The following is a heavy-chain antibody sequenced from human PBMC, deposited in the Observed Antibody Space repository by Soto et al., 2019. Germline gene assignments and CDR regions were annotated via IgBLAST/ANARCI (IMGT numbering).Heavy chain of an antibody. J-gene: IGHJ4*02. D-gene: IGHD5-18*01. CDR2: ISYDGSNK. V-gene: IGHV3-30*18. CDR3: AKDRSRAAMVMDY. Sequence: QVQLVESGGGVVQPGRSLRLSCAASGFTFSSYGMHWVRQAPGKGLEWVAVISYDGSNKYYADSVKGRFTISRDNSKNTLYLQMNSLRAEDTAVYYCAKDRSRAAMVMDYWGQGTLVTVSS. CDR1: GFTFSSYG.